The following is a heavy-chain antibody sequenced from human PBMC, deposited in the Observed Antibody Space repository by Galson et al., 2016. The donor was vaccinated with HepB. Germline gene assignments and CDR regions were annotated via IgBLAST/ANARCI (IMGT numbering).Heavy chain of an antibody. Sequence: QSGAEVKKPGESLTISCKGSGYSFTSYWITWVRQVPGKGLERMGRIDPSDSYTNYSPSFQGHVTISADKSISTAYLQWSSLKASDTAMYYCARHLTIAYTSSAAEYWGQGTPVTVSS. J-gene: IGHJ4*02. CDR2: IDPSDSYT. CDR3: ARHLTIAYTSSAAEY. V-gene: IGHV5-10-1*01. D-gene: IGHD6-6*01. CDR1: GYSFTSYW.